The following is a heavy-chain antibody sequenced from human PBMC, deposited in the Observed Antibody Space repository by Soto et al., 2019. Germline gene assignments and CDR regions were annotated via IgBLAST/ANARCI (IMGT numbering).Heavy chain of an antibody. CDR3: ASGPGGDGYYYMDV. V-gene: IGHV3-21*01. CDR2: ISSSSSYI. J-gene: IGHJ6*03. D-gene: IGHD2-21*01. Sequence: EVQLVESGGGLVKPGGSLRLSCAASGFTFSSYSMNWVRQAPGKGLEWVSSISSSSSYIYYADSVKGRFTISRDNAKNSLYLQMNSLRAEDTAVYYCASGPGGDGYYYMDVWGKGTTVTVSS. CDR1: GFTFSSYS.